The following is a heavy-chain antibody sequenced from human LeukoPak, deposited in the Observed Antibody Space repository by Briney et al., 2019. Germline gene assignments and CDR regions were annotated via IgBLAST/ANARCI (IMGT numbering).Heavy chain of an antibody. CDR1: GLTFSSYG. CDR3: AKAGFDDSSGYYPYFDY. CDR2: ISYDGSNK. J-gene: IGHJ4*02. V-gene: IGHV3-30*18. Sequence: GGSLTLSCAASGLTFSSYGMHWVRQAPGKGLEWVAVISYDGSNKYYADSVKGRFTISRDNSKNTLYLQMNSLRAEDTAVYYCAKAGFDDSSGYYPYFDYWGQGTLVTVSS. D-gene: IGHD3-22*01.